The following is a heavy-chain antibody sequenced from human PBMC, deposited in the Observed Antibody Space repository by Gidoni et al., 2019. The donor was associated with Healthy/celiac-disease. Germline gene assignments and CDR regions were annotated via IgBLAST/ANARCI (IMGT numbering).Heavy chain of an antibody. CDR1: GFTFSSYS. D-gene: IGHD7-27*01. J-gene: IGHJ4*02. Sequence: EVQLVESGGGLVKPGGSLRPSCAASGFTFSSYSMNWVRQAPGKGLEWVSSISSSSSYIYYADSVKGRFTISRDNAKNSLYLQMNSLRAEDTAVYYCAKANWGSPHYFDYWGQGTLVTVSS. CDR3: AKANWGSPHYFDY. CDR2: ISSSSSYI. V-gene: IGHV3-21*01.